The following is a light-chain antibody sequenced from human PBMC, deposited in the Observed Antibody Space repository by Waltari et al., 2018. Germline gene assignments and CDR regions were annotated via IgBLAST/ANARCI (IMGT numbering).Light chain of an antibody. Sequence: QSVLTQPPSMSGAPGQRVTISCPGSSSNIGAVYDLHWYQRLPGAAPQVIIYENNKRPSGVPDRFAGSKSGTSATLAITGLQAEDEADYYCQSYDTSLNAVFGGGTKLTVL. CDR1: SSNIGAVYD. CDR2: ENN. V-gene: IGLV1-40*01. J-gene: IGLJ2*01. CDR3: QSYDTSLNAV.